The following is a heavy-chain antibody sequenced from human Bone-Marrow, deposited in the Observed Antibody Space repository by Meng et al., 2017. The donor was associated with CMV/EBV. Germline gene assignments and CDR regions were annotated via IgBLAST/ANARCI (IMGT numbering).Heavy chain of an antibody. CDR3: ARDLTRGSTTDYFDY. V-gene: IGHV3-21*01. D-gene: IGHD1/OR15-1a*01. CDR1: GFTFSNSD. Sequence: GESLKISCATSGFTFSNSDMNWVRQAPGKGLEWVSSIDSSRSHIYYADSVKGRFTISRDNAKNSVYLQMNNLRADDTAVYFCARDLTRGSTTDYFDYWGQGTLVTVSS. CDR2: IDSSRSHI. J-gene: IGHJ4*02.